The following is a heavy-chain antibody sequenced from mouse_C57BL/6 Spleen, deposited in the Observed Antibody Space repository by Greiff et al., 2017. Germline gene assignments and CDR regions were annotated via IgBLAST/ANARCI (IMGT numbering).Heavy chain of an antibody. CDR2: INPNNGGT. Sequence: VQLQQSGPELVKPGASVKISCKASGYTFTDYYMNWVKQSHGKSLEWIGDINPNNGGTSYNQKFKGKATLTVDKSSSTAYMELRSLTSEDSAVYYCALLIAYWGQGTLVTGSA. V-gene: IGHV1-26*01. D-gene: IGHD2-10*01. J-gene: IGHJ3*01. CDR1: GYTFTDYY. CDR3: ALLIAY.